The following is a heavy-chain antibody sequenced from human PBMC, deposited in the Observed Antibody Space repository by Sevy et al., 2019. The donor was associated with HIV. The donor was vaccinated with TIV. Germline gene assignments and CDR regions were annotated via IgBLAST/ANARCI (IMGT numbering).Heavy chain of an antibody. D-gene: IGHD3-22*01. CDR1: GFTFSSHA. J-gene: IGHJ4*02. V-gene: IGHV3-23*01. CDR3: AKATPNYYDSSGYYGY. Sequence: GGSLRLSCAASGFTFSSHAMSWVRQAPGKGLEWVSAISGSGGSTYYADSVKGRFTISRDNSKNTLYLQMNSLRAEDTAVYYCAKATPNYYDSSGYYGYWGQGTLVTVSS. CDR2: ISGSGGST.